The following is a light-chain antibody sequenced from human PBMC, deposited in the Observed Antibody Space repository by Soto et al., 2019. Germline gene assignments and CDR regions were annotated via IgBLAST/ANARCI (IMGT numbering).Light chain of an antibody. CDR3: QQYGNLPFT. V-gene: IGKV1-33*01. CDR1: QALNNY. J-gene: IGKJ4*01. Sequence: DVQLTQSPSSLSASVGHRVTVICQASQALNNYLNWYQQKPGKAPTVLIYDASTLKPGVPPRFSGSRSGTDFTFTISSLQPEDIATYYCQQYGNLPFTFGGGTKVEIK. CDR2: DAS.